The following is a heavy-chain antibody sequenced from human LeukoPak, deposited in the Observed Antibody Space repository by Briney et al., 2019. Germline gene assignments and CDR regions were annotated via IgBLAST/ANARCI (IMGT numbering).Heavy chain of an antibody. V-gene: IGHV1-2*02. J-gene: IGHJ5*02. Sequence: ASVKVSCKASGYTFTDYFMHWVRQAPGQGLEWLGWINPNSDGTNYAQKFQGRVTMTRDTSISTAYMELSRLKFDDTAVYYCARVSTSGYRDWLDPWGQGTLVTVSS. D-gene: IGHD3-9*01. CDR3: ARVSTSGYRDWLDP. CDR1: GYTFTDYF. CDR2: INPNSDGT.